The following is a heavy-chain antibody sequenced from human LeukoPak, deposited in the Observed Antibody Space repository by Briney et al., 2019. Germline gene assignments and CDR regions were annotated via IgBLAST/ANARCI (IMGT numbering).Heavy chain of an antibody. J-gene: IGHJ5*02. Sequence: GGSLRLSCAASGFTFGTYTMTWVRQTQGKGLEWVSAFGTTGGSTYYADSVKGRFTISRDNSKNTLYLQMSSLRAEDTAIYYCARVEGGRGGVPDLWGQGTLVTVSS. V-gene: IGHV3-23*01. CDR3: ARVEGGRGGVPDL. CDR2: FGTTGGST. CDR1: GFTFGTYT. D-gene: IGHD5-24*01.